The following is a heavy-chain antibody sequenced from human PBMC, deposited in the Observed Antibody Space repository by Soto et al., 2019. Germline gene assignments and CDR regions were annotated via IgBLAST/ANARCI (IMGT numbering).Heavy chain of an antibody. J-gene: IGHJ4*02. Sequence: EVQLLESGGGLVQPGGSLRLSCAASGFTFSSYAMSWVRQAPGKGLEWVSAISSSGGSTYYADSVKGRFTISRDNSKNTLYLQMNSLRAEDTAVYYCAKVGDSSGYHHIDYWGQGTLVTVSS. D-gene: IGHD3-22*01. CDR1: GFTFSSYA. CDR3: AKVGDSSGYHHIDY. CDR2: ISSSGGST. V-gene: IGHV3-23*01.